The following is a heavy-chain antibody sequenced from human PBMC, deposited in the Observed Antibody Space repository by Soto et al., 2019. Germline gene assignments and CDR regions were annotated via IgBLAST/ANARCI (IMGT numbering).Heavy chain of an antibody. CDR1: GFTFSSYE. CDR2: ISSSGSTI. CDR3: ARSQPPIAVFAGYYFDY. J-gene: IGHJ4*02. V-gene: IGHV3-48*03. D-gene: IGHD6-19*01. Sequence: GGSLRLSCAASGFTFSSYEMNWVRQAPGKGLEWVSYISSSGSTIYYADSVKGRFIISRDNAKNSLYLQMNSLRAEDTAVYYCARSQPPIAVFAGYYFDYWGQGTLVTVSS.